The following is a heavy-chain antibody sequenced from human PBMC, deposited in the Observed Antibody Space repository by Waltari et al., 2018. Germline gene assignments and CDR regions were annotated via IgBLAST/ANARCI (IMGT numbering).Heavy chain of an antibody. CDR1: GGSISDGSFH. V-gene: IGHV4-39*01. D-gene: IGHD3-10*01. CDR3: ARTFAYGSGTYNH. CDR2: IYCSGNT. Sequence: QLQLQESGPGLVKPSATLSLTCTVSGGSISDGSFHWGWIRQSPGKGLEWIGSIYCSGNTYYTPSLRGRVSLSVDTSTNQFSLKLSSVTAADTAVYYCARTFAYGSGTYNHWGQGSLVTVSS. J-gene: IGHJ4*02.